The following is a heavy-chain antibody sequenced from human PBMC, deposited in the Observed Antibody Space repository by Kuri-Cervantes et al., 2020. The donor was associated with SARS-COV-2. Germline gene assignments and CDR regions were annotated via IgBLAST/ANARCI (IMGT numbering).Heavy chain of an antibody. Sequence: GGSLRLSCAASGFTFSSYEMNWVRQAPGKGLEWVSYISSSGSTIYYADSVKGRFTISRDNAKNSLYLQMNSLRAEDTAVYYCARALLCSSTSCYTDAFDIWGQGTMVTVSS. CDR3: ARALLCSSTSCYTDAFDI. CDR2: ISSSGSTI. D-gene: IGHD2-2*02. V-gene: IGHV3-48*03. CDR1: GFTFSSYE. J-gene: IGHJ3*02.